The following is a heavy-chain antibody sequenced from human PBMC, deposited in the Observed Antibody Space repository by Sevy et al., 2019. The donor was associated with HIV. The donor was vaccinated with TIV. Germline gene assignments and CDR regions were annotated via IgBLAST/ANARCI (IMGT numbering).Heavy chain of an antibody. D-gene: IGHD3-16*01. CDR1: GGSISSSRHY. Sequence: SETLSLTCNVSGGSISSSRHYWGWIRQSPGKSLEWIGSRFYSGGAYYNPSLQSRVTMSVDTSKNQFSLNVNSVTAADTAVYYCAKHPLGNWFDLWGQGILVTVSS. CDR2: RFYSGGA. J-gene: IGHJ5*02. CDR3: AKHPLGNWFDL. V-gene: IGHV4-39*01.